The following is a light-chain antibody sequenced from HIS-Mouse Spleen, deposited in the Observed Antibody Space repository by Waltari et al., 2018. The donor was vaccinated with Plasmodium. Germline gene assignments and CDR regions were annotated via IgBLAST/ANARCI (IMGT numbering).Light chain of an antibody. Sequence: SYELTQPPSVSVSPGQPARITCSGDALPKQSDYWYQQKSGQAPVLVIYEDSNRPPGIPERFSGSSSGTMATLTISGAQVEDEADYYCYSTDSSGNHRVFGGGTKLTVL. CDR2: EDS. V-gene: IGLV3-10*01. CDR1: ALPKQS. J-gene: IGLJ3*02. CDR3: YSTDSSGNHRV.